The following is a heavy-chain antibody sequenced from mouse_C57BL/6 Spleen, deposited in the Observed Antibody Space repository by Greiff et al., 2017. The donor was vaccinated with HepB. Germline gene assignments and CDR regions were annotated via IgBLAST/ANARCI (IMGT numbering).Heavy chain of an antibody. CDR3: ARGYYGSSWYFDV. D-gene: IGHD1-1*01. CDR1: GFTFSDYG. J-gene: IGHJ1*03. CDR2: ISSGSSTI. V-gene: IGHV5-17*01. Sequence: EVKVVESGGGLVKPGGSLKLSCAASGFTFSDYGMHWVRQVPEKGLEWVAYISSGSSTIYYADTVKGRFTISRDNAKNTLFLQMTSLRSEDTAMYYCARGYYGSSWYFDVWGTGTTVTVSS.